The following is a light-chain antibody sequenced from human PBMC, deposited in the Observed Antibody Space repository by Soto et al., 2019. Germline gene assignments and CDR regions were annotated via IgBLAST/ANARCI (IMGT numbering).Light chain of an antibody. CDR3: QKYNTAPLT. CDR2: AAS. J-gene: IGKJ4*01. V-gene: IGKV1-27*01. Sequence: DIQMTQSPSSLSASVGDRITITCRASQGIYNFLAWYQQTPGKVPTLLIYAASTLRSGVPSRFSGSGSGTDFNLTISSLQPEDVATYYCQKYNTAPLTFGGGTKV. CDR1: QGIYNF.